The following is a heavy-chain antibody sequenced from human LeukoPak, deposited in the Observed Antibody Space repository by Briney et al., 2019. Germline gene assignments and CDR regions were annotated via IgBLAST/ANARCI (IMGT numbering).Heavy chain of an antibody. V-gene: IGHV3-23*01. J-gene: IGHJ4*02. CDR1: GFTFSNYA. D-gene: IGHD1-26*01. CDR3: AKHLLSGDGKWEVDY. CDR2: IVGNGGDA. Sequence: PGGSLRLSCAASGFTFSNYAMSWVRQAPGKGLHWVSGIVGNGGDAYYADSVKGRFTISRDNSKNMLYLQMSSLRAEDTAIYYCAKHLLSGDGKWEVDYWGQGTLVTVS.